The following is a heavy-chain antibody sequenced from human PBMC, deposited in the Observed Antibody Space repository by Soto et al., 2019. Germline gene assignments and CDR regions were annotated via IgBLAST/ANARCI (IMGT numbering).Heavy chain of an antibody. CDR3: ARPPPLRYDDAFDI. CDR1: GGTFSSYA. CDR2: IIPIFGTA. D-gene: IGHD4-17*01. V-gene: IGHV1-69*13. J-gene: IGHJ3*02. Sequence: ASVKVSCKASGGTFSSYAISWVRQAPGQGLEWMGGIIPIFGTANYAQKFQGRVTITADESTSTAYMELSSLRSEDTAFYFCARPPPLRYDDAFDIWGQGTMVTVS.